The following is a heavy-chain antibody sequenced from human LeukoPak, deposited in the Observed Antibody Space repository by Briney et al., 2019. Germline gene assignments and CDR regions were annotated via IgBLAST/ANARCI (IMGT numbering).Heavy chain of an antibody. CDR2: INANSGGA. CDR3: ARNVYCGGDCNTIDY. CDR1: GYTFTDNY. D-gene: IGHD2-21*01. J-gene: IGHJ4*02. Sequence: AASVKVSCKASGYTFTDNYIHWLRQAPGQGLEWMGWINANSGGAKYAQKFQGRVTMTRDTSINTAYMQLERLTSDDTAIYYCARNVYCGGDCNTIDYWGRGTLVTVSS. V-gene: IGHV1-2*02.